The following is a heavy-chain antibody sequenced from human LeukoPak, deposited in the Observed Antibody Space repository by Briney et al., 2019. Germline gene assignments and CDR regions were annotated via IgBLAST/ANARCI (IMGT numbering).Heavy chain of an antibody. J-gene: IGHJ3*01. CDR2: IYYSGST. CDR3: ARGGSSGWYITPDAFDV. D-gene: IGHD6-19*01. Sequence: SETLSLTCTVSGGSISSYYWSWIRQPPGKGLEWIGYIYYSGSTNYNPSLKSRVTISVDTSKNQFSLKLSSVTAADTAVYYCARGGSSGWYITPDAFDVWGQGTMVTVSS. CDR1: GGSISSYY. V-gene: IGHV4-59*01.